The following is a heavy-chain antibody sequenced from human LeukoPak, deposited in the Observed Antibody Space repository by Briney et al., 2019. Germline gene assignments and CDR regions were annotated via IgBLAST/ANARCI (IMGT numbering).Heavy chain of an antibody. CDR2: MNPNSGNT. CDR1: GYTFTRYD. D-gene: IGHD6-19*01. Sequence: ASVKVSCKASGYTFTRYDINWVRQATGQGLEWMGWMNPNSGNTGYAQKFQGRVTMTRNTSISIAYMELSSVRSEDTAVYYCARKSTPSSGWTPFDYWGQGTLVTVSS. CDR3: ARKSTPSSGWTPFDY. J-gene: IGHJ4*02. V-gene: IGHV1-8*01.